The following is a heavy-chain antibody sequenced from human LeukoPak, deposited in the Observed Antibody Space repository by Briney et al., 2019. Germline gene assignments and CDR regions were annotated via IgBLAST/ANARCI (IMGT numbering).Heavy chain of an antibody. CDR1: NVSISSGSHY. V-gene: IGHV4-61*02. Sequence: SETLSLTCTVSNVSISSGSHYWNWIRQPAGKGLEWIGRNYAGGRSNYNPSLRSRVTISVDTSENQFSLRLSSVTAADTAVYYCAISSTSATWYYWGQGTLVTVSS. D-gene: IGHD2-2*01. CDR3: AISSTSATWYY. J-gene: IGHJ4*02. CDR2: NYAGGRS.